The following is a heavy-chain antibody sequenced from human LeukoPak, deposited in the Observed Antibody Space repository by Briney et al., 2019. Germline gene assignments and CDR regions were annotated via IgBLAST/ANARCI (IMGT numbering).Heavy chain of an antibody. V-gene: IGHV1-24*01. CDR1: GYTLTELS. Sequence: GASVKVSCKVSGYTLTELSMHWVRQAPGKGLEWMGGFDPEDGETIYAQKFQGRVTMTEDTSTDTAYMELSSLRSEDTAVYYCATAQYYYESSGYYYFDYWGQGTLVTVSS. CDR2: FDPEDGET. CDR3: ATAQYYYESSGYYYFDY. J-gene: IGHJ4*02. D-gene: IGHD3-22*01.